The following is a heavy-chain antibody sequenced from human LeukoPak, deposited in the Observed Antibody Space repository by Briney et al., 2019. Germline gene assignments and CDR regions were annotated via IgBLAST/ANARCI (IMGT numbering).Heavy chain of an antibody. Sequence: SETLSLTCAAYGGSFSGYYWSWIRQPPGKGLEWIGEINHSGSTNYNPSLKSRVTISVDTSKNQFSLKLSSVTAADTAVYYCARGRAEWLAPDFDYWGQGTLVTVSS. D-gene: IGHD6-19*01. V-gene: IGHV4-34*01. CDR1: GGSFSGYY. J-gene: IGHJ4*02. CDR2: INHSGST. CDR3: ARGRAEWLAPDFDY.